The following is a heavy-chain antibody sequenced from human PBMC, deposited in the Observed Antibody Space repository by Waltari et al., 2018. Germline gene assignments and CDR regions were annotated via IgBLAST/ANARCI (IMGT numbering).Heavy chain of an antibody. D-gene: IGHD1-7*01. CDR3: ARALYNWNYLFDY. J-gene: IGHJ4*02. Sequence: QVQLVQSGAEVKKPGASVKVSCKASGYTFTGYYMHWVRQAPGQGLEWMGWINPNSGGTNYAQKLQGRVTMTRDTSISTAYMELSRLRSDDTAVYYCARALYNWNYLFDYWGQGTLVTVSS. CDR1: GYTFTGYY. V-gene: IGHV1-2*02. CDR2: INPNSGGT.